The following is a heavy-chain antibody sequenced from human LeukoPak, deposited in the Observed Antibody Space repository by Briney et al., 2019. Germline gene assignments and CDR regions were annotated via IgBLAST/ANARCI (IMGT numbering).Heavy chain of an antibody. D-gene: IGHD5-24*01. CDR3: ARGRRDGYNFYWYFDL. Sequence: TSETLSLTCTVSGYSISSNYWAWIRRPPGQGLEYIGCIFPSGTTNYNPSLKSRVSISVDTSKSQFSLKLTSVTAADTAVYYCARGRRDGYNFYWYFDLWGRGTLVTVSS. CDR2: IFPSGTT. CDR1: GYSISSNY. V-gene: IGHV4-4*09. J-gene: IGHJ2*01.